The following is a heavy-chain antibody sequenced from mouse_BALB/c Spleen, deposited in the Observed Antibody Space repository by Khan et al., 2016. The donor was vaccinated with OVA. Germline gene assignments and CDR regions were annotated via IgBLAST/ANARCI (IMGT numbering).Heavy chain of an antibody. V-gene: IGHV5-12-2*01. CDR3: ARHGGTGYFDF. CDR2: ITNGGGST. D-gene: IGHD2-14*01. J-gene: IGHJ2*01. Sequence: EVELVEPGGGLVQPGGSLKFSCAASGFTFSHYSMSWIRRTPEKRLEWVAYITNGGGSTYYADPAKGRFTISRDNAKNTLYLQMSSLKSGDTAMYYCARHGGTGYFDFWGQGTTLTVSS. CDR1: GFTFSHYS.